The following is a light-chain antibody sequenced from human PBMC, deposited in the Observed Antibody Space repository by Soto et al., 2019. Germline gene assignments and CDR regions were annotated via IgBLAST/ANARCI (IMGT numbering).Light chain of an antibody. CDR1: QSVGSN. Sequence: EIVMTQSPATLSVSPGERATLSCRARQSVGSNLAWYQQKPGQAPRLLIYGASTRATGIPARFSGSGSGTDFTLTISSLEPEDFGVYFCHQRNKFGQGTRLEIK. CDR2: GAS. J-gene: IGKJ5*01. V-gene: IGKV3-15*01. CDR3: HQRNK.